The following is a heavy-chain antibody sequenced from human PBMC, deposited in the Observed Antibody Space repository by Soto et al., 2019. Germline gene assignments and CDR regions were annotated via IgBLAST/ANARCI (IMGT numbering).Heavy chain of an antibody. Sequence: QVQLVQSGAEVKKPGSSVKVSCKASGGTFNSHAISWVRQATGQGLEWMGGIIPIFRTTNYAQKFQGRVTITADESANTVYMELSSLKSEDTAVYYCAMPYSSSLQNSYYYAVDVWGQGTTVTVSS. CDR2: IIPIFRTT. CDR3: AMPYSSSLQNSYYYAVDV. D-gene: IGHD6-13*01. V-gene: IGHV1-69*12. J-gene: IGHJ6*02. CDR1: GGTFNSHA.